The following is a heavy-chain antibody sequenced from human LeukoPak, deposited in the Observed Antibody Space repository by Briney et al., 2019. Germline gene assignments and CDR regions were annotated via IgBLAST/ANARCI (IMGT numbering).Heavy chain of an antibody. CDR3: ARDRNYYGSGSYPRAGYFQH. CDR1: GGSFSGYY. D-gene: IGHD3-10*01. Sequence: SETLSLTCAVYGGSFSGYYWSWIRQPPGKGLEWIGEINHSGGTNYNPSLKSRVTISVDTSKNQFSLKLSSVTAADTAVYYCARDRNYYGSGSYPRAGYFQHWGQGTLVTVSS. V-gene: IGHV4-34*01. J-gene: IGHJ1*01. CDR2: INHSGGT.